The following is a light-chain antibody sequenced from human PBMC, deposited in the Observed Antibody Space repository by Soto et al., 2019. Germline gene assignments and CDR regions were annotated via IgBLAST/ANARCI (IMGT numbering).Light chain of an antibody. CDR3: GPYAGSYTLHVV. Sequence: QSALTQPRSVSGSPGQSVTISCTGTSSDVGGYNYVSWYQQHPGKAPKLLIYDVSKLPSGVPDRFSGSKAGNTASLTISGIQAEDEADYFCGPYAGSYTLHVVFGGGTKLTVL. V-gene: IGLV2-11*01. CDR1: SSDVGGYNY. CDR2: DVS. J-gene: IGLJ2*01.